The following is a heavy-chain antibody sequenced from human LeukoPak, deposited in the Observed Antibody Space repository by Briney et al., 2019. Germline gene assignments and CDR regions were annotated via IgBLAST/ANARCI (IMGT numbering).Heavy chain of an antibody. CDR3: AKDRVAVVGIGY. CDR1: GFTFSSYA. J-gene: IGHJ4*02. Sequence: GGSLRLSCAASGFTFSSYAMSWVRQPPGKGLEWVSAISGSGGSTYYADSVKGRFTISRDNSKNTLYLQMNSLRAEDTAVYYCAKDRVAVVGIGYWGQGTLVTVSS. D-gene: IGHD6-13*01. CDR2: ISGSGGST. V-gene: IGHV3-23*01.